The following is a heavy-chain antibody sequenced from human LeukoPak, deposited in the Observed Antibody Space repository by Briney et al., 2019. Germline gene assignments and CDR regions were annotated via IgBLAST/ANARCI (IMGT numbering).Heavy chain of an antibody. Sequence: ASVKVSCKVSGYTLTELSMHWVRQAPGKGLEWMGGFDPEDGETIYAQKFQGRVTMTEDTSTDTAYMELSSLRSEDTAVYYCATMNVYDSSGHHDYWGQGTLVAVSS. CDR1: GYTLTELS. D-gene: IGHD3-22*01. V-gene: IGHV1-24*01. CDR3: ATMNVYDSSGHHDY. J-gene: IGHJ4*02. CDR2: FDPEDGET.